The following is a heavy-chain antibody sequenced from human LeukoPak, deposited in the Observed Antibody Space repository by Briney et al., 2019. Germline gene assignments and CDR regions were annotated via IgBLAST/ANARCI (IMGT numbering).Heavy chain of an antibody. CDR3: ARRDAFDI. CDR1: GGSNSNYY. V-gene: IGHV4-59*01. J-gene: IGHJ3*02. Sequence: SETLSLTCTVSGGSNSNYYWSWIRQPPGKGLEWIGYIYYRGSTSYNPSLKSRVTISVDTSKNQISLKLSSVTAADTAVYYCARRDAFDIWGQGTMVAVSS. CDR2: IYYRGST.